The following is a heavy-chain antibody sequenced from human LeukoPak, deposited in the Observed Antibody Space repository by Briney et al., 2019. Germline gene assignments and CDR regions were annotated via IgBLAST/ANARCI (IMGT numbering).Heavy chain of an antibody. V-gene: IGHV1-46*01. J-gene: IGHJ5*02. CDR3: ARGAEEWFDP. Sequence: ASVKVSCKASGGTFSSYAISWVRQAPGQGLEWMGIINPSGGSTSYAQKFQGRVTMTRDTSTSTVYMELSSLRSEDTAVYYCARGAEEWFDPWGQGTLVTVSS. CDR2: INPSGGST. D-gene: IGHD6-25*01. CDR1: GGTFSSYA.